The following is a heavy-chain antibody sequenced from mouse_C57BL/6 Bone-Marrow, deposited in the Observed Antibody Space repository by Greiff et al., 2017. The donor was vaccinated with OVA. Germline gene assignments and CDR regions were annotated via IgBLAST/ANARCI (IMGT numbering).Heavy chain of an antibody. D-gene: IGHD2-5*01. V-gene: IGHV1-81*01. J-gene: IGHJ3*01. CDR3: AKSYSNYAWFAY. CDR1: GYTFTSYG. CDR2: IYPRSGNT. Sequence: QVQLQQSGAELARPGASVKLSCKASGYTFTSYGISWVKQRTRQGLEWIGEIYPRSGNTYYNEKFKGKATLTADKSSSTAYMELRSLTSEDSAVYFCAKSYSNYAWFAYWGQGTLVTVSA.